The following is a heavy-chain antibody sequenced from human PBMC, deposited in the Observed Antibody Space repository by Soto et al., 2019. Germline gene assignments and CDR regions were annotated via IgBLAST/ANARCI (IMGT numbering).Heavy chain of an antibody. V-gene: IGHV4-31*03. J-gene: IGHJ3*02. CDR3: ASHYDFWSGYNDAFDI. D-gene: IGHD3-3*01. CDR2: IYYSGST. Sequence: QVQLQESGPGLVKPSQTLSLTCTVSGGSISSGGYYWSWIRQHPGKGLEWIGYIYYSGSTYYNPSLKSRVTISVDTSKNQFSLKLSSVTAADTAVYYCASHYDFWSGYNDAFDIWGQGTMVTVSS. CDR1: GGSISSGGYY.